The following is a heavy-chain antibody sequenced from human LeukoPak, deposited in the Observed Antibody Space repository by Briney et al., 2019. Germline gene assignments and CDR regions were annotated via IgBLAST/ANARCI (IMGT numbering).Heavy chain of an antibody. V-gene: IGHV3-11*06. Sequence: GGSLRLSCAASGFTFSDYYMSWIRQAPGRGLEWVSYISSSSVYTNYADSVKGRFTISRDSAKNSLYLQMNSLRAEDTAVYYCARGFKQLDHWGQGTLVTVSS. CDR1: GFTFSDYY. CDR2: ISSSSVYT. J-gene: IGHJ5*02. CDR3: ARGFKQLDH.